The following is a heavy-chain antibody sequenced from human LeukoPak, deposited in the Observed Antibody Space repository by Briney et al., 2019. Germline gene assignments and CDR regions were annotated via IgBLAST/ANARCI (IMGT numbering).Heavy chain of an antibody. D-gene: IGHD2-2*01. CDR1: GGSISSYY. Sequence: SETLSLTCTVSGGSISSYYWSWIRQPPGKGLEWIGYIYYSGSANYNPSLKSRVTISVDKSKNQFSLKLSSVTAADTAVYYCATYCSSTSCYGSYYYYGMDVWGQGTTVTVSS. V-gene: IGHV4-59*12. CDR2: IYYSGSA. J-gene: IGHJ6*02. CDR3: ATYCSSTSCYGSYYYYGMDV.